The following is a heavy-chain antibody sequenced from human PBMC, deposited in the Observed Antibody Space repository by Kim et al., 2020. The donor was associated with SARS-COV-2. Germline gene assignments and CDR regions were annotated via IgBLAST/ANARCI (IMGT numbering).Heavy chain of an antibody. CDR3: TPAPYTCAVAVVFDY. V-gene: IGHV3-15*01. CDR2: IWDKRSNRSK. Sequence: GGSLRLSCAASGFIFSNYGMRWVRQAPGKGLEWVGRIWDKRSNRSKADSATARGRITSSRAENTNTLYLQRNSPKTTATYVCYCTPAPYTCAVAVVFDY. J-gene: IGHJ4*01. CDR1: GFIFSNYG. D-gene: IGHD2-2*02.